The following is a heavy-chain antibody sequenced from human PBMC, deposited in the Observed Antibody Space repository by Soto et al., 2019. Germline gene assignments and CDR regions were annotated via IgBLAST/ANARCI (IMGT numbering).Heavy chain of an antibody. D-gene: IGHD1-26*01. CDR1: GYSFTSYW. CDR3: ARHGVSGEREGDAFDI. V-gene: IGHV5-51*01. Sequence: GESLKISCKGSGYSFTSYWIGWVRQMPGKGLEWMGIIYPGDSDTRYSPSFQGQVTISADKSISTAYLQWSSLKASDTAMYYCARHGVSGEREGDAFDIWGQGTMVTVSS. CDR2: IYPGDSDT. J-gene: IGHJ3*02.